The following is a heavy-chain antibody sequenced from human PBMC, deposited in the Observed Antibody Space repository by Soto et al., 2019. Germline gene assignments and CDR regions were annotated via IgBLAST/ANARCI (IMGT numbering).Heavy chain of an antibody. CDR2: INPNSGGT. J-gene: IGHJ6*02. CDR3: ARGDCSSTSCYSYYGMAV. V-gene: IGHV1-2*04. Sequence: QVQLVQSGAEVKKPGASVKVSCKASGYTFTGYYMHWVRQAPGQGLEWMGWINPNSGGTNYAQKFQGWVTMTRDTSISTAYMELSRLRSDDKAVYYCARGDCSSTSCYSYYGMAVWGQGTTVTVYS. CDR1: GYTFTGYY. D-gene: IGHD2-2*02.